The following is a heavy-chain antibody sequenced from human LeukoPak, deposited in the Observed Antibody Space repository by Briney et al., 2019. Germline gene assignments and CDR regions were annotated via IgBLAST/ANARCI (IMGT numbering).Heavy chain of an antibody. Sequence: SETLSLTCTVSGDSISSGNYYWTWIRQPAGKGLEWIGRIYTSGNTNYNPSLKSRVTISVDTSKNQFSLKLSSVTAADTAVYYCATLGYSYGTDYWGQGTLVTVSS. CDR3: ATLGYSYGTDY. D-gene: IGHD5-18*01. J-gene: IGHJ4*02. CDR1: GDSISSGNYY. CDR2: IYTSGNT. V-gene: IGHV4-61*02.